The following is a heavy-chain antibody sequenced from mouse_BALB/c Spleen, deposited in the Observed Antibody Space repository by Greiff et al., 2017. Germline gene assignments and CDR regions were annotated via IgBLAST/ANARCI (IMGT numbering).Heavy chain of an antibody. J-gene: IGHJ4*01. Sequence: EVHLVESGGGLVKPGGSLKLSCAASGFTFSDYYMYWVRQTPEKRLEWVATISDGGSYTYYPDSVKGRFTISRDNAKNNLYLQMSSLKSEDTAMYYCARRYDYYAMDYWGQGTSVTVSS. CDR1: GFTFSDYY. CDR3: ARRYDYYAMDY. D-gene: IGHD1-1*02. CDR2: ISDGGSYT. V-gene: IGHV5-4*02.